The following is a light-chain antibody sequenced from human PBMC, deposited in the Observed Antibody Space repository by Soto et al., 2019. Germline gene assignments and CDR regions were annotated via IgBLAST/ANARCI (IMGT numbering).Light chain of an antibody. J-gene: IGLJ3*02. CDR1: SSDVGGYNY. CDR3: SSYAGSNNWV. CDR2: EVS. Sequence: QSALTQPPSASGSPGQSVTISSTETSSDVGGYNYVSWYQQHPGKAPKLMIYEVSKRPSGVPDRFSGSKSGNTASLTVSGLQAEDEADYYCSSYAGSNNWVFGGGTKLTVL. V-gene: IGLV2-8*01.